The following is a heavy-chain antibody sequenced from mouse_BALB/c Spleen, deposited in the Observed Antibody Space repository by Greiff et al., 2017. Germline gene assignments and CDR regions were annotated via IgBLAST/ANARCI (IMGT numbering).Heavy chain of an antibody. J-gene: IGHJ2*01. CDR1: GYSITSDYA. CDR3: ARRDDYDDGLFDY. V-gene: IGHV3-2*02. CDR2: ISYSGST. D-gene: IGHD2-4*01. Sequence: EVQLQESGPGLVKPSQSLSLTCTVTGYSITSDYAWNWIRQFPGNKLEWMGYISYSGSTSYNPSLKSRISITRDTSKNQFFLQLNSVTTEDTATYYCARRDDYDDGLFDYWGQGTTLTVSS.